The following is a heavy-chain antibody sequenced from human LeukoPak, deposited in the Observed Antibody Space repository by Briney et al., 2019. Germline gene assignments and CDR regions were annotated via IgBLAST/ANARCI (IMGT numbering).Heavy chain of an antibody. V-gene: IGHV4-61*02. J-gene: IGHJ4*02. D-gene: IGHD3-3*01. CDR2: IYTSGST. CDR3: ARDRGYDFWSGLFDY. CDR1: GGSISSGSYY. Sequence: SETLSLTCTVSGGSISSGSYYWSWIRQPAGKGLEWIGRIYTSGSTNYNPSLKSRVTMSVDTSKNQFSLKLSSVTAADTAVYYCARDRGYDFWSGLFDYWGQGTLVTVSS.